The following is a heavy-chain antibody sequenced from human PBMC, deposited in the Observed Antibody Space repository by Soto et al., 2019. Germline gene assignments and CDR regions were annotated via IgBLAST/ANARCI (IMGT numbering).Heavy chain of an antibody. CDR1: GGSISSYY. CDR2: VYYSGST. Sequence: EWLSLTCPVSGGSISSYYWSWIRQPPGKGLEWIGYVYYSGSTNYNPSLKSRVTISVDTSKNQFSLKLSSVTAADTAVYYCARGRYYDSSGFDYWGQGTLVTVYS. J-gene: IGHJ4*02. CDR3: ARGRYYDSSGFDY. V-gene: IGHV4-59*01. D-gene: IGHD3-22*01.